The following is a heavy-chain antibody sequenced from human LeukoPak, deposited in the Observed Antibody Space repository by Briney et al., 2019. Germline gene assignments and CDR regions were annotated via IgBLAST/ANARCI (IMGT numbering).Heavy chain of an antibody. J-gene: IGHJ5*02. CDR2: INPNSGGT. CDR3: ARVNLRGSNYNWFDP. D-gene: IGHD3-10*01. V-gene: IGHV1-2*02. Sequence: GASVKVSCKASGYTVTGYYMHWGRQAPGQGREGWGWINPNSGGTNYAQKFQGRVTMTRDTSISTAYMELSRLRSDDTAVYYCARVNLRGSNYNWFDPWGQGTRVTVSS. CDR1: GYTVTGYY.